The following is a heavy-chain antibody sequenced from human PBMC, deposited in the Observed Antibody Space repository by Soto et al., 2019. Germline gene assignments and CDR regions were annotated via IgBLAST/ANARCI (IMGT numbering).Heavy chain of an antibody. CDR1: GFTFSSYA. V-gene: IGHV3-30-3*01. J-gene: IGHJ3*01. Sequence: QVQLVESGGGVVQPGRSLRLSCAASGFTFSSYAMHWVRQAPGKGLEWVAVISYDGSNKYYADSVKGRFTISRDNAKNTVYLQIDRLRAEDTTVYYCARSLPGTYGAFDLWGQGTMVTVSS. CDR2: ISYDGSNK. CDR3: ARSLPGTYGAFDL. D-gene: IGHD1-7*01.